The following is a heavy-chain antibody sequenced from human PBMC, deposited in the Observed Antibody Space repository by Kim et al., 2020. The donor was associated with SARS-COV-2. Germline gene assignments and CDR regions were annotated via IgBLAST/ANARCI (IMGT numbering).Heavy chain of an antibody. J-gene: IGHJ6*02. V-gene: IGHV4-61*01. Sequence: SETLSLTCTVSGGSVSSGSYYWSWIRQPPGKGLEWIGYIYYSGSTNYNPSLKSRVTISVDTSKNQFSLKLSSVTAADTAVYYCARGLIAAAGSYYYYYGMDVWGQGTTVTVSS. D-gene: IGHD6-13*01. CDR3: ARGLIAAAGSYYYYYGMDV. CDR2: IYYSGST. CDR1: GGSVSSGSYY.